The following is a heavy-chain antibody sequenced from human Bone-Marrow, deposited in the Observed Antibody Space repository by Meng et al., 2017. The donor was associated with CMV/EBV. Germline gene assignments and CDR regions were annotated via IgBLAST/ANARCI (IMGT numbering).Heavy chain of an antibody. CDR1: GFTVSSNH. CDR2: IYSGGST. V-gene: IGHV3-66*01. J-gene: IGHJ6*02. CDR3: ARSRTSHIYYYYGMDV. D-gene: IGHD2-21*01. Sequence: GGSLRLSCAASGFTVSSNHMSWVRQAPGKGLEWVSVIYSGGSTYYADSVKGRFTISRDNSKNTLYLQMGSLRAEDMAVYYCARSRTSHIYYYYGMDVWGQGTTVTVSS.